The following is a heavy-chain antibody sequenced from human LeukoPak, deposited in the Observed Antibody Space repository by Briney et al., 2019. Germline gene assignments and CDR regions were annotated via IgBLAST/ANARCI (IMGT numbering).Heavy chain of an antibody. CDR1: GFMFSSYA. J-gene: IGHJ5*02. Sequence: PGGSLRLSCAASGFMFSSYAMSWVRQAPGKGLEWVSSISGGGSNTYFADPVKGRFSVSRDNSKNTLYLQMNSLRAEDTATYYCAKGCRSANCDEGRWFDPWGQGTLVIVSS. CDR3: AKGCRSANCDEGRWFDP. CDR2: ISGGGSNT. V-gene: IGHV3-23*01. D-gene: IGHD2-2*01.